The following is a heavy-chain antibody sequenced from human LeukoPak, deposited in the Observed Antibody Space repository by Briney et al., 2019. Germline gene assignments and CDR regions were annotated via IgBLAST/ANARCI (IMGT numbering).Heavy chain of an antibody. CDR2: TYTGGNS. V-gene: IGHV3-53*01. CDR1: GFTVSSIH. Sequence: GGSLRLSCAASGFTVSSIHMVWVRQAPGKGLEWVSVTYTGGNSYYADSVKGRFIISRDISKNTLYLQMNSLRAEDSALYYCARSYDMGWLIGYWGQGTLDTVSS. CDR3: ARSYDMGWLIGY. J-gene: IGHJ4*02. D-gene: IGHD3/OR15-3a*01.